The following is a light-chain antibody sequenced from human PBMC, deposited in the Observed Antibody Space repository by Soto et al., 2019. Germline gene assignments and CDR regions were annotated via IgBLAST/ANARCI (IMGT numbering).Light chain of an antibody. CDR1: QTVSSN. CDR3: QQYHKWPPFP. J-gene: IGKJ2*01. CDR2: GAS. Sequence: EIAMTQSPATLSVSPGERATLSCRASQTVSSNLAWYQQKPGQPPRVLIFGASTRATGIPARFSGSGSGTEFTLTISSLQSEDFAVYYCQQYHKWPPFPFGQGTKLEIK. V-gene: IGKV3-15*01.